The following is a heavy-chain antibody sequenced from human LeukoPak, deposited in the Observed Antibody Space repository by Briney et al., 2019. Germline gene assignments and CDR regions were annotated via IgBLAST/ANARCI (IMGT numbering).Heavy chain of an antibody. V-gene: IGHV3-7*01. CDR3: ADLVYND. CDR1: GFTFSRSW. CDR2: IKDDGREK. Sequence: GGSLRLSCAASGFTFSRSWMTWVRQAPGKGLEWVASIKDDGREKYYVDSVKGRFTISRDNAKNSLYLQMNSLTFEDTALYSFADLVYNDWGEGGQVTVSS. J-gene: IGHJ4*02. D-gene: IGHD1-14*01.